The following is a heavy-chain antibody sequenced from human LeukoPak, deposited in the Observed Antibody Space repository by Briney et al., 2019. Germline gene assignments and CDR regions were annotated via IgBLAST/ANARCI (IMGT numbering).Heavy chain of an antibody. CDR2: ISSSGSGGNT. CDR1: GFTFSSYA. Sequence: GGSLRLSCAASGFTFSSYAMSWARQAPGKGLEWVSGISSSGSGGNTYYADSVKGRFTISRDNSKNTLYLQMNSLRGDDTAVYYCANRIAPGNFDYWGQGTLVTVSS. CDR3: ANRIAPGNFDY. V-gene: IGHV3-23*01. D-gene: IGHD2-15*01. J-gene: IGHJ4*02.